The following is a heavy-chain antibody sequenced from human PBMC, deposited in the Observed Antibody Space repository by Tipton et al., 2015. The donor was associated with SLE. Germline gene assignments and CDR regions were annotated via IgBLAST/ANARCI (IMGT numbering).Heavy chain of an antibody. Sequence: TLSLTCTVYGGSFSGYYWSWIRQPPGKGLDWIGEINHSGSTNYNPSLKSRITISVDTSKNQFSLKLSSVTAADTAVYYCAIRRGLEAPMDVWGQGTTVTVSS. J-gene: IGHJ6*02. CDR2: INHSGST. D-gene: IGHD3-3*01. CDR1: GGSFSGYY. CDR3: AIRRGLEAPMDV. V-gene: IGHV4-34*01.